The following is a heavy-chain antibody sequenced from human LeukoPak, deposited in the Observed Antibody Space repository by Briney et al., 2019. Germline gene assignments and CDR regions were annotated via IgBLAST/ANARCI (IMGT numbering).Heavy chain of an antibody. D-gene: IGHD5-24*01. CDR1: GFTFSSYG. CDR2: ISYDGSNK. CDR3: ARGRRGMATISVYYFDY. Sequence: PGGSLRLSCAASGFTFSSYGMHWVRQAPGKGLEWVAVISYDGSNKYYADSVKGRFTISRDNSKNTLYLQMSSLRAEDTAVYYCARGRRGMATISVYYFDYWGQGTLVTVSS. J-gene: IGHJ4*02. V-gene: IGHV3-30*03.